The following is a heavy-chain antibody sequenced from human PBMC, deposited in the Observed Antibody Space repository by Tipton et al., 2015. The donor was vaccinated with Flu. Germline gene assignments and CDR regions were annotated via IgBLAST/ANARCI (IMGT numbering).Heavy chain of an antibody. Sequence: LRLSCTVSGGSISSYYWTWVRQPPGKGLEWIGYIYYSGSTNFNPSLKSRLTMSVDTSKNQFSLNLSSVTAADTALYFCARDERSGSGYGLRLWGQGTMVTVSS. V-gene: IGHV4-59*01. D-gene: IGHD3-22*01. CDR2: IYYSGST. J-gene: IGHJ3*01. CDR3: ARDERSGSGYGLRL. CDR1: GGSISSYY.